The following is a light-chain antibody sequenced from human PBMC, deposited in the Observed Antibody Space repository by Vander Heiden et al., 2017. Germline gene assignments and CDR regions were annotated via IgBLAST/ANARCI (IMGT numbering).Light chain of an antibody. CDR1: QSVSSY. CDR2: DAS. CDR3: QQRSNWPPWT. Sequence: EIVLTPSPATLSLSPGERATLSCRASQSVSSYLAWYQQKPGQAPRLLIYDASNRATGIPARFSGSGSGTDFTLTISSLEPEDFAVYYCQQRSNWPPWTFGQGTKLEIK. J-gene: IGKJ2*02. V-gene: IGKV3-11*01.